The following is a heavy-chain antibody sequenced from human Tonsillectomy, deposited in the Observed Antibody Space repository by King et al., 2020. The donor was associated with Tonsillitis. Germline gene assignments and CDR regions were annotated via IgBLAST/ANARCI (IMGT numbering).Heavy chain of an antibody. J-gene: IGHJ4*02. CDR3: AREPTAADYFDY. V-gene: IGHV3-30*01. Sequence: HVQLVESGGGVVQPGRSLRLSCVASGFTFSSYAMHWVRQAPGKGLEWVAVISDDGNIKYYADSVKGRFTVSRSNSKDTLYLQMNSLRAEDTAVHYCAREPTAADYFDYWGQGTLVTVSS. CDR1: GFTFSSYA. D-gene: IGHD6-13*01. CDR2: ISDDGNIK.